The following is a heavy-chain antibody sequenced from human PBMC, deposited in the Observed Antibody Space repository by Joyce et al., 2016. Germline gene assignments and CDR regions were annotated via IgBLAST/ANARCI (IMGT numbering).Heavy chain of an antibody. J-gene: IGHJ4*02. D-gene: IGHD6-19*01. V-gene: IGHV4-34*01. Sequence: QVQLQQWGAGLLKPSETLSLTCAVYSGSFSGFYWPWIRPSPGKGLEWIGEINHLGVTKYNPSLKSRLTISIDTSKNQFSLKLSSVTAADTAVYYCARSSGYYYWGQGTLVTVSS. CDR1: SGSFSGFY. CDR2: INHLGVT. CDR3: ARSSGYYY.